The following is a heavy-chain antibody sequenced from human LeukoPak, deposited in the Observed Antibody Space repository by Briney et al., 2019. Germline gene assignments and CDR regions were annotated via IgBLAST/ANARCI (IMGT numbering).Heavy chain of an antibody. Sequence: ASVKVSCKVSGYTLTELSMHWVRRAPGKGLEWMGGFDPEDGETIYAQKFQGRVTMTEDTSTDTAYMELSSLRSEDTAVYYCATREGRGEYYYDSSGYSHFDYWGQGTLVTVSS. CDR1: GYTLTELS. CDR2: FDPEDGET. D-gene: IGHD3-22*01. V-gene: IGHV1-24*01. J-gene: IGHJ4*02. CDR3: ATREGRGEYYYDSSGYSHFDY.